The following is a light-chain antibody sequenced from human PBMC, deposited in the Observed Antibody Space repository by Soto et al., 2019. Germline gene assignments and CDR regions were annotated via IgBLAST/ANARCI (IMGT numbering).Light chain of an antibody. CDR2: DVT. CDR3: SSYTSSSTRV. J-gene: IGLJ1*01. V-gene: IGLV2-14*01. Sequence: QSALTQPASVSGSPGQSITISCTGTSSDVGGYNYVSWYQQHPGKAPKLMVYDVTNRPSGVSNRFSGSKSGNTASLTISGLQAEDEADYYCSSYTSSSTRVFGNGTKVXVL. CDR1: SSDVGGYNY.